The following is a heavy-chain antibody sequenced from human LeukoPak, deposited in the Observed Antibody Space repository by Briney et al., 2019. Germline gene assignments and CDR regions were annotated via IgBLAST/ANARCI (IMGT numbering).Heavy chain of an antibody. D-gene: IGHD3-16*01. CDR2: ISSDGRTE. V-gene: IGHV3-30*04. CDR3: ARGWGSGAWLIDS. J-gene: IGHJ4*02. Sequence: GGSLRLSCAASGFTFGSYAMHWLRQGPGKGLEWVAFISSDGRTEYNADSVKGRFTISRDNSKNTLYLQMNSLTTEDTAVYYCARGWGSGAWLIDSWGQGTLVSVSS. CDR1: GFTFGSYA.